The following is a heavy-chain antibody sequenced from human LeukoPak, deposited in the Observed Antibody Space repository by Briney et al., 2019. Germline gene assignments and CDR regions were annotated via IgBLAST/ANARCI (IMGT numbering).Heavy chain of an antibody. D-gene: IGHD4/OR15-4a*01. CDR3: ARSSFLTRGFDY. CDR2: IYHSGST. J-gene: IGHJ4*02. Sequence: SETLSHTCAVSGGSISSSNRWSCVRQPSGKGLEWIGEIYHSGSTNYNPSLKSRVTISVDKSKNQFSLKLSSVTAADTAVYYCARSSFLTRGFDYWGQGTLVTVSS. V-gene: IGHV4-4*02. CDR1: GGSISSSNR.